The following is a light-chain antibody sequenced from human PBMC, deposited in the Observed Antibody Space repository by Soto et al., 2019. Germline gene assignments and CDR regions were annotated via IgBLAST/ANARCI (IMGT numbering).Light chain of an antibody. Sequence: VMTQFSHPLAGTLSERATVNCKSSQRVFFSAKNRNYLSWYQQKTGQPPKLLIYWASTRESGVPDRISGSGSGTNFTLTISGLQAEDVAVYYCLQHYSFPRTFGRGTKVDIK. CDR1: QRVFFSAKNRNY. CDR2: WAS. CDR3: LQHYSFPRT. J-gene: IGKJ1*01. V-gene: IGKV4-1*01.